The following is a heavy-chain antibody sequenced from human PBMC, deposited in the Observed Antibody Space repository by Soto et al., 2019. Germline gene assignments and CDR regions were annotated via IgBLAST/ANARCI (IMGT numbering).Heavy chain of an antibody. Sequence: EVQLVESGGGLIPPGGSLRLSCAASGFLVNSAYMTWVRQAPGKGLEWLSMINSDGSTLYAESVNGRFTISRDNSQNRLDLQMTRLRAEDTAMYYCARSGYSFAWGYWGQGTMGIVT. D-gene: IGHD5-18*01. CDR2: INSDGST. V-gene: IGHV3-53*01. J-gene: IGHJ4*02. CDR1: GFLVNSAY. CDR3: ARSGYSFAWGY.